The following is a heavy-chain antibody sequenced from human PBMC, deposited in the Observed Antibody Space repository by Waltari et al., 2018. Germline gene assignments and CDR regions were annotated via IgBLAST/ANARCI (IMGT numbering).Heavy chain of an antibody. V-gene: IGHV3-21*01. CDR2: ISSSSSYI. CDR1: GFPFRSYS. J-gene: IGHJ4*02. CDR3: ARARALEPPDY. Sequence: EVQLVDAGGGLVKPGGARGLCLPAPGFPFRSYSRNWVRQAPGKGLEWVSSISSSSSYIYYADSVKGRFTISRDNAKNSLYLQMNSLRAEDTAVYYCARARALEPPDYWGQGTLVTVSS.